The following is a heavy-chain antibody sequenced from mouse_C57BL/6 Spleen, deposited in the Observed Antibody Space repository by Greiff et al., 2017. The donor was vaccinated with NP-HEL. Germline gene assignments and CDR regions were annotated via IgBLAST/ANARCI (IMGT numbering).Heavy chain of an antibody. Sequence: EVQLQESGPGLVKPSQSLSLTCSVTGYSITSGYYWNWIRQFPGNKLEWMGYISYDGSNNYNPSLKNRISLTRATSKNQFFLKLNSVTTEDTATYYCARVYYGNYYAMDYWGQGTSVTVSS. D-gene: IGHD2-1*01. V-gene: IGHV3-6*01. CDR2: ISYDGSN. CDR3: ARVYYGNYYAMDY. J-gene: IGHJ4*01. CDR1: GYSITSGYY.